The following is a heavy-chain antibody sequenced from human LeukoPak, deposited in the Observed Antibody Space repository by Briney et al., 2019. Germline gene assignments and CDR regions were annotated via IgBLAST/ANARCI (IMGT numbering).Heavy chain of an antibody. V-gene: IGHV3-7*01. CDR2: IHPDGGDK. CDR1: AFTFRNYW. D-gene: IGHD6-25*01. Sequence: TGGSLRLSCAASAFTFRNYWMSWVRQAPGKGLEWVANIHPDGGDKYYVDSVRGRFTIYRDNAKNSLFLQMNSLTVDDTAVYYCARDLGFSSEDYWSQGTLVTVSS. J-gene: IGHJ4*02. CDR3: ARDLGFSSEDY.